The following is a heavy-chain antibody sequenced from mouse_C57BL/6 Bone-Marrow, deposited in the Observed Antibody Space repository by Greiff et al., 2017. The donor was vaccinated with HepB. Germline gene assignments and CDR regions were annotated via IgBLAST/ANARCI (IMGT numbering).Heavy chain of an antibody. V-gene: IGHV1-81*01. CDR1: GYTFTSYG. CDR3: ALKKIYYDYGFAY. J-gene: IGHJ3*01. CDR2: IYPRSGNT. D-gene: IGHD2-4*01. Sequence: VQLQQSGAELARPGASVKLSCKASGYTFTSYGISWVKQRTGQGLEWIGEIYPRSGNTYYNEKFKGKATLTADKSSSTAYMELRSLKSEDSAVYFCALKKIYYDYGFAYWGQGTLVTVSA.